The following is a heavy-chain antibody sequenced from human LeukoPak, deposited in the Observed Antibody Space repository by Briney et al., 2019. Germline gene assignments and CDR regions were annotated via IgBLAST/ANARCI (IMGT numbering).Heavy chain of an antibody. D-gene: IGHD1-26*01. CDR1: GGSISSRSYY. CDR2: IYLSGST. V-gene: IGHV4-39*01. CDR3: ARQGSSGSYLEY. J-gene: IGHJ4*02. Sequence: SETLSLTCTVSGGSISSRSYYWGWIRQPPGKGLEWIGSIYLSGSTYYNPSLKSRVTISVDPSKNQFSLKLTSLTAADTAVYYCARQGSSGSYLEYWGQGTLVTVSS.